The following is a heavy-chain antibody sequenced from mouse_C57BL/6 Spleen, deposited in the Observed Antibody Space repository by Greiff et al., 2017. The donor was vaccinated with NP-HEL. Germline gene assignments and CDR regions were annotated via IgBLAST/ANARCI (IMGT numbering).Heavy chain of an antibody. D-gene: IGHD2-4*01. CDR2: IYPGDGDT. Sequence: VKVVESGPELVKPGASVKISCKASGYAFSSSWMNWVKQRPGKGLEWIGRIYPGDGDTNYNGKFKGKATLTAYKSSSTAYMQLSSLTSEDSAVYFCARESPYDYDVGYWGQGTTLTVSS. CDR3: ARESPYDYDVGY. V-gene: IGHV1-82*01. CDR1: GYAFSSSW. J-gene: IGHJ2*01.